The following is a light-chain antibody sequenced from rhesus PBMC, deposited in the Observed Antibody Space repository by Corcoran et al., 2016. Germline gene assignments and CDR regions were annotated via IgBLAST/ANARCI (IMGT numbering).Light chain of an antibody. J-gene: IGKJ1*01. CDR2: KAS. CDR1: QDITSW. Sequence: DIQMTQSPSSLSASLGDTVTITCRASQDITSWLAWYQQQPGKAPNLLIYKASSLQSGVPSRFSGSGSGTDFTLNISSLQSEDFATYYCQQYTSRPWTFGQGTKVEIK. V-gene: IGKV1-22*01. CDR3: QQYTSRPWT.